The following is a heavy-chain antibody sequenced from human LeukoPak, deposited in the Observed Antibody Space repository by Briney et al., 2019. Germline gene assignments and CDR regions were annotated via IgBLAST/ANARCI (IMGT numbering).Heavy chain of an antibody. J-gene: IGHJ4*02. D-gene: IGHD6-13*01. CDR3: ARVSAAAGIFDY. CDR2: IYHSGST. CDR1: GGSISISNW. V-gene: IGHV4-4*02. Sequence: SGTLSLTCAVSGGSISISNWWSWVRQPPGKGMEWIGEIYHSGSTNYNPSLESRVTISVDKSKNQFSLKLSSVPAADTAVYYCARVSAAAGIFDYWGQGTLVTVSS.